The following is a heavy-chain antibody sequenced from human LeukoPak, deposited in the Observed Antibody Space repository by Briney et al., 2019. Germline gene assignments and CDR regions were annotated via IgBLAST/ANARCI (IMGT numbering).Heavy chain of an antibody. CDR1: GGSLSSGIYY. CDR3: ASTGYSSGWYVGSYFDY. V-gene: IGHV4-39*01. CDR2: IYFIGST. Sequence: SETLSLTCTVSGGSLSSGIYYWGWIRQPPGKWLGWIGLIYFIGSTYSNPSLKSRVTISVDTSKNQFSLKLSSVTAADTAVYYCASTGYSSGWYVGSYFDYWGQGTLVTVSS. J-gene: IGHJ4*02. D-gene: IGHD6-19*01.